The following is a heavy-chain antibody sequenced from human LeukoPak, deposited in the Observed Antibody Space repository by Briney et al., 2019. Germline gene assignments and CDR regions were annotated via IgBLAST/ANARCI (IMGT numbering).Heavy chain of an antibody. CDR3: AREVGATRDDY. J-gene: IGHJ4*02. V-gene: IGHV4-39*07. D-gene: IGHD1-26*01. CDR2: IYYSGST. CDR1: GGSISSSSYY. Sequence: SETLSLTCTISGGSISSSSYYWGWIRQPPGKGLEWIGSIYYSGSTYYNPSLKSRVTISVDTSKNQFSLKLSSVTAADTAVYYCAREVGATRDDYWGQGTLVTVSP.